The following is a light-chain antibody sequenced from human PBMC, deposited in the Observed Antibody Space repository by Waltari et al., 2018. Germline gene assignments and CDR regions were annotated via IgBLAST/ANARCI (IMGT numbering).Light chain of an antibody. V-gene: IGLV2-14*01. Sequence: QSALTQPASVSGSPGQSITISCTGTSSDVGGYKYVSWYPQHPGKAPKLMIYEVSNRPSGFSNRFSGSKSGNTSSLTVSGLQADDEADYYCYSYTSSNAYVFGTGTKVTFL. CDR2: EVS. J-gene: IGLJ1*01. CDR3: YSYTSSNAYV. CDR1: SSDVGGYKY.